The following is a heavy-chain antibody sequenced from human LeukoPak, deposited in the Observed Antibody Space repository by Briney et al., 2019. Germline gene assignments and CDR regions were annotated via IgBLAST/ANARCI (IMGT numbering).Heavy chain of an antibody. Sequence: EGSLRLSCADSGFTFSSYAMKWVRQAPGKGLEWVSGISGSGDSTYYADSVKGRFTISRDNSENTLYLQMNSLRAEDTAVYYCAKANQNYYDAYMDVWGTGTTVTVSS. CDR1: GFTFSSYA. J-gene: IGHJ6*04. CDR2: ISGSGDST. CDR3: AKANQNYYDAYMDV. D-gene: IGHD3-22*01. V-gene: IGHV3-23*01.